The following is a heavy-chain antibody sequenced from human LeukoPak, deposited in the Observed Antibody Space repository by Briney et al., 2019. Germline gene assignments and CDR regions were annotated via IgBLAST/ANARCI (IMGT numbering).Heavy chain of an antibody. J-gene: IGHJ6*02. D-gene: IGHD3-3*01. CDR1: GFSFSGYF. Sequence: LPGGSLRLSCAASGFSFSGYFMTWVRQAPGKGLEWISVTYSGGTTYYSESVKDRFIVSRDNSKNTLYLQMSSLTGEDTAIYYCARDPSGTTIDNYYTLPKGMDVWGQGTTVTVSS. CDR2: TYSGGTT. CDR3: ARDPSGTTIDNYYTLPKGMDV. V-gene: IGHV3-66*01.